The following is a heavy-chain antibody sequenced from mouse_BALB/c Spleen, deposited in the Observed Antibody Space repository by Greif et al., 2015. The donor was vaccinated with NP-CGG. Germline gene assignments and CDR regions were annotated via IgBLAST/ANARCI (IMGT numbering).Heavy chain of an antibody. CDR2: IDPENGDT. CDR1: GFNIKDYY. CDR3: NAGYFDY. J-gene: IGHJ2*01. V-gene: IGHV14-4*02. Sequence: EVQLQQSGAELVRSGASVKLSCTASGFNIKDYYMHWVKQRPEQGLEWIGWIDPENGDTEYAPKFQGKATMTADTSSNTAYLQLSSLTSEDTAVYYCNAGYFDYWGQGTTLTVSS.